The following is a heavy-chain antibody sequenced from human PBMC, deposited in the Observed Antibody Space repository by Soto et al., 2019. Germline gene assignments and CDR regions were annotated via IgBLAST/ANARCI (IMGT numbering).Heavy chain of an antibody. CDR2: ISYSGYT. Sequence: KPSGTLSLTCAASGASISSAAYYWTWIRQRPGEGLEWIGFISYSGYTFQNPSLKSRLLLSVATSKNQFSLELSFVTAADTAVYYCARGPTPSWSSYRFSYLASWGQGSRATAPQ. CDR1: GASISSAAYY. J-gene: IGHJ5*02. CDR3: ARGPTPSWSSYRFSYLAS. V-gene: IGHV4-31*11. D-gene: IGHD3-16*02.